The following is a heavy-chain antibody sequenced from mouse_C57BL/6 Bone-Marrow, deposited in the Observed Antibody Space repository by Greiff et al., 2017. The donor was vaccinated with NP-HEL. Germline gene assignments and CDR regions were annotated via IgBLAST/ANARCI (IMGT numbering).Heavy chain of an antibody. J-gene: IGHJ2*01. CDR1: GYTFTSYW. D-gene: IGHD1-1*01. V-gene: IGHV1-50*01. CDR3: AREGITTVVAPFDY. CDR2: IDPSDRYT. Sequence: QVQLQQSGAELVKPGASVKLSCKASGYTFTSYWMQWVKQRPGQGLEWIGEIDPSDRYTNNNTKFPGKAKLTVDTSSSTAYMQLSSLTSEDSAVYYCAREGITTVVAPFDYCGQGTTLTVSS.